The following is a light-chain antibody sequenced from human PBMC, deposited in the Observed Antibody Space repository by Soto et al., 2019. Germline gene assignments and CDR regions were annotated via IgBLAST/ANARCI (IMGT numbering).Light chain of an antibody. V-gene: IGKV3-20*01. Sequence: EIVLTQSPGTLSLSPGERATLSCRATQSLSSNHLGWSLAWYQQNPGQTPRLLIYGTSSRATGIPDRFSGSGSGTDFTITISRLEPEDFAVYYCQQDGSSHPITFGQGTRLEIK. CDR3: QQDGSSHPIT. CDR1: QSLSSNH. J-gene: IGKJ5*01. CDR2: GTS.